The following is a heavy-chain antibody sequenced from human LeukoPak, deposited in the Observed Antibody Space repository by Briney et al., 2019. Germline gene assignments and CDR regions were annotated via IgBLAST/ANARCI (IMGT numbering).Heavy chain of an antibody. Sequence: ASVKVSCKASGYTFTSYYMHWVRQAPGQGLEWMGVINPSGGSTSYAQKSQGRVTMTRDMSTSTVYMELSSLRSEDTAVYYCARTYDSSGYSHAFDIWGQGTMVTVSS. CDR1: GYTFTSYY. CDR3: ARTYDSSGYSHAFDI. CDR2: INPSGGST. V-gene: IGHV1-46*01. D-gene: IGHD3-22*01. J-gene: IGHJ3*02.